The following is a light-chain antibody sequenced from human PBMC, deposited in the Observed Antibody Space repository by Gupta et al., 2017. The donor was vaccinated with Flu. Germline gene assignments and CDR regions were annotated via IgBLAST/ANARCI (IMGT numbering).Light chain of an antibody. CDR1: KLGDKY. V-gene: IGLV3-1*01. Sequence: SYELTQPPSVSVSPGQTASITCSGDKLGDKYACWYQQKPGQSPGRVIYQDSKRPSGIPERVSGSYSGNTATLTISGTQAMDDADDYCQAWDSSTPLVFGGGTKMTVL. CDR2: QDS. J-gene: IGLJ2*01. CDR3: QAWDSSTPLV.